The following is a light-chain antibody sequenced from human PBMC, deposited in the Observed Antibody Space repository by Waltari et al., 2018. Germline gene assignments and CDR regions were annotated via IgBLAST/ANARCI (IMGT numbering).Light chain of an antibody. J-gene: IGKJ2*01. V-gene: IGKV1-39*01. CDR1: QSIGRY. CDR3: QQSYNTPYT. Sequence: DIQMTQSPSSLSASVVDRVTITCRASQSIGRYLSWCQQKPGKAPKLLIYGPSSLQSGVPSRFSGSESGTDFTLTISSLQPEDSATYYCQQSYNTPYTFGQGTKLEI. CDR2: GPS.